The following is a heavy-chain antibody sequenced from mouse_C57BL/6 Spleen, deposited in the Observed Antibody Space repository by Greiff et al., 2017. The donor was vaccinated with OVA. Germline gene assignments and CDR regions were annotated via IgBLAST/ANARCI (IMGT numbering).Heavy chain of an antibody. CDR1: GFNIKNTY. Sequence: EVKLMESVAELVRPGASVTLSCTASGFNIKNTYMHWVKQRPEQGLEWIGRIDPANGNTKYAPKFQGKATITADTTSNTAYLQLSSLTSEETAIYYCATTAQGYFDYWGQGTTLTVSS. J-gene: IGHJ2*01. V-gene: IGHV14-3*01. CDR2: IDPANGNT. D-gene: IGHD3-2*02. CDR3: ATTAQGYFDY.